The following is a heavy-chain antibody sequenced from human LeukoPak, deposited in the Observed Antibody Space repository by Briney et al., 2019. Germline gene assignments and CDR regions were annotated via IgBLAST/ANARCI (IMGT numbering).Heavy chain of an antibody. CDR1: GGSISSYY. Sequence: SETLSLTCTVSGGSISSYYWSWIRQPPGKGLEWIGYIYYSGSTNYNPSLKSRVTISVDTSKNQFSLKLSSVTAADTAVYYCARAGYDILTSVAFDIWGQGTMVTVSS. V-gene: IGHV4-59*01. CDR2: IYYSGST. J-gene: IGHJ3*02. D-gene: IGHD3-9*01. CDR3: ARAGYDILTSVAFDI.